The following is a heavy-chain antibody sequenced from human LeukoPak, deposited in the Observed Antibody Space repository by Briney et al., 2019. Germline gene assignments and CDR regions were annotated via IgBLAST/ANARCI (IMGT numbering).Heavy chain of an antibody. CDR2: IWYDGSNK. V-gene: IGHV3-33*01. CDR1: GFTFSSYG. Sequence: PGGSLRLSCAASGFTFSSYGMHWVRQAPGKGLEWVAVIWYDGSNKYYADSVKGRFTISRDNSKNTLYLQMNSLRAEDTAVYYCAREGSYYTPTYFDYWGQGTLVTVSS. J-gene: IGHJ4*02. D-gene: IGHD3-10*01. CDR3: AREGSYYTPTYFDY.